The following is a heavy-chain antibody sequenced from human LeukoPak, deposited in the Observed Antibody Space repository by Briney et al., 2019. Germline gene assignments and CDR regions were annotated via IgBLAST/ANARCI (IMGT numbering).Heavy chain of an antibody. CDR1: GFTFSSYA. Sequence: GGSLRLSCAASGFTFSSYALSWVRQAPGKGLEWVSAISGSGGSTYCADSVKGRFTISRDNSKNTLYLQMNSLRAEDTAIYYRSRHLDFWGQGTLVAVSS. J-gene: IGHJ4*02. CDR2: ISGSGGST. V-gene: IGHV3-23*01. CDR3: SRHLDF.